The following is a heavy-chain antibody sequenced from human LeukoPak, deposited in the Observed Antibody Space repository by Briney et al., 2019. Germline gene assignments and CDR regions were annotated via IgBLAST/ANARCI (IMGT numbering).Heavy chain of an antibody. Sequence: SDTLSLTCTVSGCSISSYYWSWIRQPPGKGLEWIGYIYYSGSTNYNPSLKSRVTISVDTSKNQFSLKLSSVTAADTAVYYCARELMGGGSYRTGAFDIWGQGTMVTVSS. CDR2: IYYSGST. CDR1: GCSISSYY. J-gene: IGHJ3*02. D-gene: IGHD1-26*01. CDR3: ARELMGGGSYRTGAFDI. V-gene: IGHV4-59*01.